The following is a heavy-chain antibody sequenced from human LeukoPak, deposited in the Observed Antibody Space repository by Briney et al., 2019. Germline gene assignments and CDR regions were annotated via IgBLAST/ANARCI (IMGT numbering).Heavy chain of an antibody. J-gene: IGHJ5*02. V-gene: IGHV1-69*01. CDR2: IIPIFGTA. CDR3: ARTGVYCSGGSCYKWFDP. CDR1: GGTFSSYA. D-gene: IGHD2-15*01. Sequence: GASVKVSCKASGGTFSSYAISWVRQAPGQGLEWMGGIIPIFGTANYAQKFQGRVTITADESTSTAYMELSSLRSEDTAVYYCARTGVYCSGGSCYKWFDPWGQGTLVTVSS.